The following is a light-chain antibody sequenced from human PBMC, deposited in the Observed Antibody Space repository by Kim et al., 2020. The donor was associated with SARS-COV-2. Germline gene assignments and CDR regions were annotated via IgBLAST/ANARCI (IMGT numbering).Light chain of an antibody. CDR1: KLGEKY. V-gene: IGLV3-1*01. CDR2: KHT. Sequence: SVTQGQTGSSTCSGSKLGEKYWYWYQKKPGQSPILVINKHTTRPSGISQRFAGSSFGNTATLTISRAQTMDEADDYCQGWDSSTAVFGGGTQLTVL. CDR3: QGWDSSTAV. J-gene: IGLJ3*02.